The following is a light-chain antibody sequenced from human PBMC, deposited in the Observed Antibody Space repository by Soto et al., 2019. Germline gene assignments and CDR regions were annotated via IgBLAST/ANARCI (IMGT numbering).Light chain of an antibody. CDR3: SSKRDSSTLFV. Sequence: QSALTQPASVSGSPGQSITISCTGTSSDVGAYNYVSWYQHHPGKVPKLLIYEVTNRPSGVSDRFSGSKSGNTDSLTISGLQAEDEADYYCSSKRDSSTLFVLGTGTKVTVL. J-gene: IGLJ1*01. CDR2: EVT. CDR1: SSDVGAYNY. V-gene: IGLV2-14*01.